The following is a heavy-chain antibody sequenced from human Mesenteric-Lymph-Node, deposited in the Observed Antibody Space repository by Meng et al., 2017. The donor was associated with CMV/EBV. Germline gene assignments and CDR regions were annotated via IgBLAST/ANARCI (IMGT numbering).Heavy chain of an antibody. CDR2: ISSGSTYT. CDR1: GFTFSNYN. J-gene: IGHJ6*02. CDR3: ARERWFGEAGMDV. D-gene: IGHD3-10*01. V-gene: IGHV3-21*01. Sequence: GGSLKLSCEASGFTFSNYNINWVRQAPGKGLEWVSCISSGSTYTYYADSVKGRFTISRDNAKNSVQLQMNSLSAEDTAVYYGARERWFGEAGMDVWGRGTTVTVSS.